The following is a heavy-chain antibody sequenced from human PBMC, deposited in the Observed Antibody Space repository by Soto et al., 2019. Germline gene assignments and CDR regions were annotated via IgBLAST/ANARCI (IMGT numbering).Heavy chain of an antibody. D-gene: IGHD2-2*01. J-gene: IGHJ4*02. CDR2: TYYSGNT. CDR3: SRLTNARPGDD. Sequence: SETLSHTCTVSCGTITSRNYHWGWSRQPPGKGLERIGTTYYSGNTYYNPSLKSRVTMSMDASKNQFSLTLSSVAVADTAVYYCSRLTNARPGDDWGQGTLVTVSS. CDR1: CGTITSRNYH. V-gene: IGHV4-39*01.